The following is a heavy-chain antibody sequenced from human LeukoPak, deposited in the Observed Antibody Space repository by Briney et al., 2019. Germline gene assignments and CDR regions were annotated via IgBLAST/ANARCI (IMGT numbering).Heavy chain of an antibody. CDR2: IYTSGST. D-gene: IGHD2-15*01. J-gene: IGHJ5*02. V-gene: IGHV4-4*07. CDR1: GGSICSYY. Sequence: SETLSLTCTVSGGSICSYYWSWIRQPAGKGLEWIGRIYTSGSTNYNPSLKSRVTMSVDTSKNQFSLKLSSVTAADTAVYYCARDQENCSGGSCYPNWFDPWGQGALVTVSS. CDR3: ARDQENCSGGSCYPNWFDP.